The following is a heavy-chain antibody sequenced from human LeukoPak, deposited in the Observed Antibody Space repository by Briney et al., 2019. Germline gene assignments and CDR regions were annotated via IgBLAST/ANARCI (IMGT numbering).Heavy chain of an antibody. V-gene: IGHV3-23*01. CDR2: ISGSGGST. D-gene: IGHD3-9*01. Sequence: GGSLRLSCAASGFTFSSYAMSWVRQAPRKGLEWVSAISGSGGSTYYADSVKGRFTISRDNSKNTLYLQMNSLRAEDTAVYYCAKADILTGYPSFDYWGQGTLVTVSS. J-gene: IGHJ4*02. CDR3: AKADILTGYPSFDY. CDR1: GFTFSSYA.